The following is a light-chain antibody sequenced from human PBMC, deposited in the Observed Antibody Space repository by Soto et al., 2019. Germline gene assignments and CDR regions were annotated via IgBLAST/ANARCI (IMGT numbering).Light chain of an antibody. V-gene: IGKV3-11*01. Sequence: EIVLTQSPATLSLSPGDSATLSCRASQSVSSYLAWYQQKPGQAPRLLVYDASNRAPGIPARFSGSGSGTDFTLPISNLEPEDFVVYYCQQRSNWPLITFGPGTKVDIK. CDR1: QSVSSY. CDR2: DAS. J-gene: IGKJ3*01. CDR3: QQRSNWPLIT.